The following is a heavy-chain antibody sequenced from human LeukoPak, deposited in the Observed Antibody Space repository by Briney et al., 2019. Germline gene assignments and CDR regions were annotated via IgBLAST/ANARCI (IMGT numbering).Heavy chain of an antibody. D-gene: IGHD3-22*01. CDR3: AGHTTMIVVVIGLGAFDI. J-gene: IGHJ3*02. V-gene: IGHV4-39*01. CDR2: IYYSGST. Sequence: SSETLSLTCTVSGGSISSSSYYWGWIRQPPGKGLEWIGSIYYSGSTYYNPSLKSRVTISVDTSKNQFSLKLSSVTAADTAVYYCAGHTTMIVVVIGLGAFDIWGQGTMVTVSS. CDR1: GGSISSSSYY.